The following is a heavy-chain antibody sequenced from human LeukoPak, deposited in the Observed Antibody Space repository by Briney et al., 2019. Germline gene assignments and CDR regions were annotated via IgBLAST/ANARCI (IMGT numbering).Heavy chain of an antibody. J-gene: IGHJ4*02. V-gene: IGHV3-64D*06. Sequence: GGSLRLSCSASGFTFSNYAMHWVRQAPGKRLEYVSATSSNGGSTYYADSVKGRFTIVRDNSKNTLYLQMSSLRAEDTAVYYCVKSGYSSGWFDFDYWGQGTLVTVSS. CDR2: TSSNGGST. D-gene: IGHD6-19*01. CDR3: VKSGYSSGWFDFDY. CDR1: GFTFSNYA.